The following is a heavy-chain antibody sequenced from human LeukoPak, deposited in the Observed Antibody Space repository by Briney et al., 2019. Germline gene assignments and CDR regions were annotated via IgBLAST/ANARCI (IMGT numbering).Heavy chain of an antibody. CDR1: GDTFTSYA. V-gene: IGHV7-4-1*02. CDR3: AREFIVRGVLDDLPP. CDR2: INTNTGNP. J-gene: IGHJ5*02. Sequence: ASVKVSCNASGDTFTSYAMNWVRQAPGQGLEWMGWINTNTGNPTYAQGFTGRFVFSLDTSVSTAYLQISSLKAEDTAVYYCAREFIVRGVLDDLPPSGQGTLVTVSS. D-gene: IGHD3-10*01.